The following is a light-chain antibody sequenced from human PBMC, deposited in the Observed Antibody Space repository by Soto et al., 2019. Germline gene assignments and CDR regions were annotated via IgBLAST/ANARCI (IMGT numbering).Light chain of an antibody. Sequence: DIQMTQSPISLSAFVGDRVTMTCQASQDITNHLNWYQQKPGKAPKLLIYDVSNLKTGVPSRFSGSGSGTHFSFTINNVQPEDFATYYCLQFDNLPLVFGPGTKVDLK. V-gene: IGKV1-33*01. J-gene: IGKJ3*01. CDR2: DVS. CDR3: LQFDNLPLV. CDR1: QDITNH.